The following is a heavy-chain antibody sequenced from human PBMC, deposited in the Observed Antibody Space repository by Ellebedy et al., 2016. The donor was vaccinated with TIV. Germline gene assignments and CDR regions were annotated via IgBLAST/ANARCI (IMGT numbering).Heavy chain of an antibody. CDR3: ARDAYGDRDAFDI. Sequence: GGSLRLSCAASGFTVSSNYMSWVRQAPGKGLEWVSVIYSGGSTYYADSVKGRFTISRDNSKNTLYLQMNSLRAEDTAVYYCARDAYGDRDAFDIWGQGTMVTVSS. CDR2: IYSGGST. V-gene: IGHV3-66*01. CDR1: GFTVSSNY. J-gene: IGHJ3*02. D-gene: IGHD4-17*01.